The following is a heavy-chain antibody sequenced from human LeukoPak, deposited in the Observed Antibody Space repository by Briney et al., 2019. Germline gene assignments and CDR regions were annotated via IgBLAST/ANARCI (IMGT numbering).Heavy chain of an antibody. J-gene: IGHJ4*02. Sequence: GGSLRLSCAASGFAFSSYAISWVRQAPGQGLEWMGGIIPIFGTANYAQKFQGRVTITADESTSTAYMELSSLRSEDTAVYYCARGVRIQLWSYYFDYWGQGTLVTVSS. D-gene: IGHD5-18*01. CDR1: GFAFSSYA. V-gene: IGHV1-69*01. CDR3: ARGVRIQLWSYYFDY. CDR2: IIPIFGTA.